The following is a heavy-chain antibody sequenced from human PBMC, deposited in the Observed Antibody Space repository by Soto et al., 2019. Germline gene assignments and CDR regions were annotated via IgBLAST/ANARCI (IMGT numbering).Heavy chain of an antibody. CDR2: ISYTGTT. CDR3: ARTTLRRGNFDS. V-gene: IGHV4-28*01. Sequence: SETLSLTRVVSYYSVSSSNWWGWIRQPPVKGLEGIGYISYTGTTYYNPSLKSRVNRSVDTSKNQFSLQLTSVTAVDTAVYYCARTTLRRGNFDSWGQGTMVTVSS. CDR1: YYSVSSSNW. D-gene: IGHD3-10*01. J-gene: IGHJ4*02.